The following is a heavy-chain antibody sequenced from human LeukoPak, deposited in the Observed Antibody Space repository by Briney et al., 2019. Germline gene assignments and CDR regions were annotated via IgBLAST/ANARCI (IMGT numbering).Heavy chain of an antibody. D-gene: IGHD4-17*01. V-gene: IGHV3-21*01. CDR1: GFTLSDYS. CDR2: ISSDPNYI. Sequence: GGSLRLSCAASGFTLSDYSMNWVRQAPGKGLEWVSTISSDPNYIFYGASVKGRFTTSRDNAENSVFLQMNSLRAEDTAVYFCARDLRYGVVLETDDRGNYWGQGTLVVVSS. J-gene: IGHJ4*02. CDR3: ARDLRYGVVLETDDRGNY.